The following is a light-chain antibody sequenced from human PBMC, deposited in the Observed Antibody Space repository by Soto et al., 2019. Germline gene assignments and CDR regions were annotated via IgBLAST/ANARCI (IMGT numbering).Light chain of an antibody. J-gene: IGKJ5*01. CDR1: QSISSY. Sequence: DIQMTQSPSSLSASVGDRVTITCRASQSISSYLNWYQQKPGKAPKLLIYAASSLQSGVPSRFSGSGSGTDFTLTISSLHPEDFANYYCQQSYSTPITFGQGTRLEIK. CDR2: AAS. V-gene: IGKV1-39*01. CDR3: QQSYSTPIT.